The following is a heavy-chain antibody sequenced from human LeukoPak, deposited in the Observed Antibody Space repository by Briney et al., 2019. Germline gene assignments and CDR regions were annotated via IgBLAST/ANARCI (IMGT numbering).Heavy chain of an antibody. CDR3: AREGPIVVVPAADLYQDYYYYGMDV. CDR2: ISSSSSYI. V-gene: IGHV3-21*01. Sequence: PGGSLSLSCAASGFTFSSYSMHWVRPAPGKGLEWVSSISSSSSYIYYADSVKGRFTISRDNAKNSLYLQMNSLRAEDTAVYYCAREGPIVVVPAADLYQDYYYYGMDVWGQGTTVTVSS. CDR1: GFTFSSYS. J-gene: IGHJ6*02. D-gene: IGHD2-2*01.